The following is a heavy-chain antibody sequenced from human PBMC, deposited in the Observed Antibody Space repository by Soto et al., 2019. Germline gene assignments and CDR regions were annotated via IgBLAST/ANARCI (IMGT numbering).Heavy chain of an antibody. CDR2: IYPGDSDT. J-gene: IGHJ3*02. CDR1: GYSFTSYW. Sequence: GESLKISCKGSGYSFTSYWIGWVRQMPGKGLEWMGIIYPGDSDTRYSPSFQGQVTISADKSISTAYLQWSSLKASDTAMYYCARPPRDCGGDYCAFDIWGQGTMVTVSS. CDR3: ARPPRDCGGDYCAFDI. D-gene: IGHD2-21*02. V-gene: IGHV5-51*01.